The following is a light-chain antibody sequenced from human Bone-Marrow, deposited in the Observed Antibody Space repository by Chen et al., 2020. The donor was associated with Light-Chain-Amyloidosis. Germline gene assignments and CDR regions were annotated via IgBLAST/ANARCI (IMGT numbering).Light chain of an antibody. CDR1: RSLLHNNGYIY. Sequence: DIVMTHSPLSLPVTPGEPASISCRSSRSLLHNNGYIYLDWYLQKPGQSPQLLIYLGANRASGVPDKCSGSGSGTDCTLKINRVEAEDVGVYYCMQTLQTPWTFGQGTKVEI. CDR2: LGA. CDR3: MQTLQTPWT. J-gene: IGKJ1*01. V-gene: IGKV2-28*01.